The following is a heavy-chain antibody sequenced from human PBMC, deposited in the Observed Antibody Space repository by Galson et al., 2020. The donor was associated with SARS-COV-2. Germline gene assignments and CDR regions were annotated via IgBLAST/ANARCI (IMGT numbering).Heavy chain of an antibody. D-gene: IGHD1-26*01. Sequence: GGSLRLSCAASGFTFRSYVMNWVRQAPGKGLEWVSGIRGSGGSTYYADSVKGRFTISRDNSETTVYLQMNSPRPEDTAVYYCAKGAMVGATSPWYFDLWGRGTLVIVAS. CDR3: AKGAMVGATSPWYFDL. CDR1: GFTFRSYV. V-gene: IGHV3-23*01. J-gene: IGHJ2*01. CDR2: IRGSGGST.